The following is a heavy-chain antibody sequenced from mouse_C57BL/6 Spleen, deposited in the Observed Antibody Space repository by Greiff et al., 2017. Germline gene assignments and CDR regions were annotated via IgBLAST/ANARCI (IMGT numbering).Heavy chain of an antibody. CDR3: ARNYYGSSFPSMDY. CDR1: GFSLTSYG. J-gene: IGHJ4*01. D-gene: IGHD1-1*01. Sequence: VQVVESGPGLVQPSQSLSITCTVSGFSLTSYGVHWVRQSPGKGLEWLGVIWSGGSTDYNAAFISRLSISKDNSKSQVFFKMNSLQADDTAIYYCARNYYGSSFPSMDYWGQGTSVTVSS. V-gene: IGHV2-2*01. CDR2: IWSGGST.